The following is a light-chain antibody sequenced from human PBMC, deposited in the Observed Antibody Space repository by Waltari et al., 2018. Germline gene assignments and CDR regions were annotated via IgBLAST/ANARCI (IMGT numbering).Light chain of an antibody. J-gene: IGLJ3*02. CDR1: STDVGDYNY. Sequence: QSALTQPASVSGSPGQSITISCTGASTDVGDYNYVSWYQQIPGKAPKVIIYDVTKRPSGVSKRFSGSKSGNSASLSISGLQAEDEAHYYCCSYAGRSTWVFGGGTKVTVL. CDR3: CSYAGRSTWV. CDR2: DVT. V-gene: IGLV2-14*03.